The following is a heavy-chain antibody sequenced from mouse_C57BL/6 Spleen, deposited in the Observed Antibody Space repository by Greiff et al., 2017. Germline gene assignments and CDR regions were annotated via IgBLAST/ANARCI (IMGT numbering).Heavy chain of an antibody. CDR2: IRLKSDNYAT. CDR3: TAIFHYDYRGYFDV. CDR1: GFTFSNYW. Sequence: EVQLVESGGGLVQPGGSMKLSCVASGFTFSNYWMNWVRQSPEKGLEWVAQIRLKSDNYATHYAESVKGRFTISRDDSKSSVYLQMNNLRAEDTGIYYCTAIFHYDYRGYFDVWGTGTTVTVSS. D-gene: IGHD2-4*01. V-gene: IGHV6-3*01. J-gene: IGHJ1*03.